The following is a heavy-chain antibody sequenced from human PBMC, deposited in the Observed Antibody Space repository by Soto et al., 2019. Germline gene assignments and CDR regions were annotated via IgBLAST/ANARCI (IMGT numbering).Heavy chain of an antibody. CDR1: GFTFSSYW. CDR2: MNRDGSEK. J-gene: IGHJ4*02. CDR3: GGDVGRRFDF. V-gene: IGHV3-7*01. Sequence: EVQLVESGGGLVQPGGSLRLSCAASGFTFSSYWMTWALQAPGKGLEWVASMNRDGSEKRYVDSVEGRFTISRDNAKNSLFLQMNSLSPDDTAVYYCGGDVGRRFDFWGQGSLVTVSS. D-gene: IGHD3-16*01.